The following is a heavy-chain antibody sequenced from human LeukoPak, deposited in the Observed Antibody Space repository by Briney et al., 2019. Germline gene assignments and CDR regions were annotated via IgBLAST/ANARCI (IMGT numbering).Heavy chain of an antibody. J-gene: IGHJ3*02. V-gene: IGHV1-24*01. Sequence: ASVKVSCKVSGYTLTELSMHGVRQAPGKGLEWMGGFDPEDGETIYAQKFQGRVTMTEDTSTDTAYMELSSLRSEDTAAYYCATVRSDYYDSSGYYNRNAFDIWGQGTMVTVSS. CDR2: FDPEDGET. D-gene: IGHD3-22*01. CDR1: GYTLTELS. CDR3: ATVRSDYYDSSGYYNRNAFDI.